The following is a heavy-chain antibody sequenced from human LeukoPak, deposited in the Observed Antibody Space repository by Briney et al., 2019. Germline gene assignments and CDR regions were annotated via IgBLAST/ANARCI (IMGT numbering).Heavy chain of an antibody. CDR2: LTRGRSNI. V-gene: IGHV3-48*01. CDR1: GFPSFTDA. Sequence: GGSLRLSCGASGFPSFTDAMNSGSQSPGKGLEWVAFLTRGRSNIQYAESVKGRFTISIDNGKDSLFLQMNSLRAEDTAVYYCASDVPVHECYNPYMDVWGKGTTVTVSS. J-gene: IGHJ6*03. CDR3: ASDVPVHECYNPYMDV. D-gene: IGHD5-24*01.